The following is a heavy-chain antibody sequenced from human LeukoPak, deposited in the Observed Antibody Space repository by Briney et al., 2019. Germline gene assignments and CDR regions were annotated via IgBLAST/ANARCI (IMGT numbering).Heavy chain of an antibody. CDR1: GGSISSYY. V-gene: IGHV4-59*01. CDR2: IYYSGST. CDR3: ARAPYCSGNTCYPRYYFDY. J-gene: IGHJ4*02. Sequence: PSETLSLTCTFSGGSISSYYWSWIRQPPGKGLEWIGYIYYSGSTNYNPSLKSRVTISIDTSKNQFSLTLSSVTAADTAMYYCARAPYCSGNTCYPRYYFDYWGQGTLVTVTS. D-gene: IGHD2-15*01.